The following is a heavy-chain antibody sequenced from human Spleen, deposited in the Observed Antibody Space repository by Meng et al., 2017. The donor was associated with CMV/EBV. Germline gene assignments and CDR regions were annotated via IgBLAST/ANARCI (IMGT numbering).Heavy chain of an antibody. CDR1: GGSINSGGYY. CDR2: IHDSGDT. CDR3: ARDASNRAGWFDH. J-gene: IGHJ5*02. V-gene: IGHV4-31*02. Sequence: SGGSINSGGYYWTWIRQQPGKGLEWIGFIHDSGDTYYKPSLKSRVSISIDTSENQFSLKLRSVTAADTAIYYCARDASNRAGWFDHWGQGALVTVSS. D-gene: IGHD1-14*01.